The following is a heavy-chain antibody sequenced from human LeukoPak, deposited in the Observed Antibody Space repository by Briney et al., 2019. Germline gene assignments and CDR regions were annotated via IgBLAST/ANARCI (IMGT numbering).Heavy chain of an antibody. D-gene: IGHD6-13*01. J-gene: IGHJ4*02. CDR3: ARDPGSSSPDY. Sequence: GGSLRLSCAASGFTSSDYYMSWIRQAPGKGLEWVSYISSSGSTIYYADSVKGRFTISRDNAKNSLYLQMNSLSAEDTAVYYCARDPGSSSPDYWGQGTLVTVSS. CDR2: ISSSGSTI. CDR1: GFTSSDYY. V-gene: IGHV3-11*01.